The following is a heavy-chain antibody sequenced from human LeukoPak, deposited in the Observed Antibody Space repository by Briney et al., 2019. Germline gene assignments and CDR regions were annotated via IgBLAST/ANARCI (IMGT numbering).Heavy chain of an antibody. V-gene: IGHV4-34*01. D-gene: IGHD3-10*01. CDR3: ARDAAPYYYGSGIFRKNNWFDP. Sequence: SETPSLTCAVYGGSFSGYYWSWIRQPPGKGLEWIGEINHSGSTNYNPSLKSRVTISVDTSKNQFSLKLSSVTAADTAVYYCARDAAPYYYGSGIFRKNNWFDPWGQGTLVTVSS. CDR2: INHSGST. J-gene: IGHJ5*02. CDR1: GGSFSGYY.